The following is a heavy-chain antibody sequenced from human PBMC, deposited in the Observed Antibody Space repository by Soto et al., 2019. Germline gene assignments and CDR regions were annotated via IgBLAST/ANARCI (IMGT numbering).Heavy chain of an antibody. CDR2: IYYSGST. J-gene: IGHJ4*02. Sequence: SETLSLTCTVSGGSISSGDYYWSWIRQPPGKGLEWIGYIYYSGSTYYNPSLKSRVTISVDTSKNQFSLKLSSVTAADTAVYYCATGRLSSWYVESDYWGQGTLVTVSS. CDR3: ATGRLSSWYVESDY. CDR1: GGSISSGDYY. V-gene: IGHV4-30-4*01. D-gene: IGHD6-13*01.